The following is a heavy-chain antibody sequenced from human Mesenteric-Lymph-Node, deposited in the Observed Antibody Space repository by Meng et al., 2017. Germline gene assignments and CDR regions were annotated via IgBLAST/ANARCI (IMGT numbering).Heavy chain of an antibody. J-gene: IGHJ3*02. CDR3: ARGKFSGSFYAGCFDM. CDR2: IWYDGSNK. V-gene: IGHV3-33*01. D-gene: IGHD6-13*01. CDR1: GFTFSSYG. Sequence: GESLKTPRAASGFTFSSYGMHWVRQAPGKGLEWVAVIWYDGSNKYYADSVKGRFTISRDNSKNTLYLQMNSLRAEDTAVYYCARGKFSGSFYAGCFDMWGQGTMVTVSS.